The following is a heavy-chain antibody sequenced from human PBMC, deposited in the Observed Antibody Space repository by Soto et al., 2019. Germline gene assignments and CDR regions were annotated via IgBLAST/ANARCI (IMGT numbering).Heavy chain of an antibody. V-gene: IGHV4-31*03. CDR1: GGSISSGGYY. CDR2: IYYSGST. J-gene: IGHJ6*02. CDR3: ASLVPFAIDYYYGMDV. Sequence: SETLSLTCTVSGGSISSGGYYWSWIRQHPGKGLEWIGYIYYSGSTYYNPSLKSRVTISVDTSKNQFSLKLSSVTAADTAVYYCASLVPFAIDYYYGMDVWGQGTTVTVSS. D-gene: IGHD3-16*01.